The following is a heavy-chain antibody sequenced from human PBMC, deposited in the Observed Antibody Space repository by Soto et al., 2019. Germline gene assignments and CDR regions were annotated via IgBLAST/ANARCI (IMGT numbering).Heavy chain of an antibody. CDR2: IGIAGDT. CDR3: ARSPPGGYHYYYGMDV. J-gene: IGHJ6*02. CDR1: GLTFSSYD. Sequence: GGSLRLSCAACGLTFSSYDMQWVRQATGKGLEWVSAIGIAGDTYYPGSVKGRFTISRENAKNSLYLQMNSLRAGDTAVYYCARSPPGGYHYYYGMDVWGQGTTVTVSS. D-gene: IGHD3-22*01. V-gene: IGHV3-13*04.